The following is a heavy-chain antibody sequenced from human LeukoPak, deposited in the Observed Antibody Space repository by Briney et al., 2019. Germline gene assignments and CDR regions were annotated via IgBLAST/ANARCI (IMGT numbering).Heavy chain of an antibody. CDR2: IWYDGSNK. V-gene: IGHV3-33*08. CDR3: ARGGYCSSTSCYWGYYYYYGMDV. Sequence: GGSLRLSCAASGFTFSSYAMSWVRQAPGKGLEWVAVIWYDGSNKYYADSVKGRFTISRDNSKNTLYLQMNSLRAEDTAVYYCARGGYCSSTSCYWGYYYYYGMDVWGQGTTVTVSS. D-gene: IGHD2-2*01. CDR1: GFTFSSYA. J-gene: IGHJ6*02.